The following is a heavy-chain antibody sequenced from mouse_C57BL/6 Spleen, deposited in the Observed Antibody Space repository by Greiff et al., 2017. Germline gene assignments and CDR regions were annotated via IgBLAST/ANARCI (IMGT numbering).Heavy chain of an antibody. D-gene: IGHD2-14*01. Sequence: DVQLVESGGGLVKPGGSLKLSCAASGFTFSDYGMHWVRQAPEKGLEWVAYISSGSSTIYYADTVKGRFTISRDNAKNTLFLQMTSLRSEDTAMYYCAREIGAYAMDYWGQGTSVTVSS. J-gene: IGHJ4*01. V-gene: IGHV5-17*01. CDR3: AREIGAYAMDY. CDR1: GFTFSDYG. CDR2: ISSGSSTI.